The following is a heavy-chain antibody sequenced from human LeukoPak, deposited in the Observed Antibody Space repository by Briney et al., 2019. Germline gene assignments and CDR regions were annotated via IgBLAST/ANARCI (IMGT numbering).Heavy chain of an antibody. CDR2: IYYSGST. CDR3: ARHTQATGDAFDI. Sequence: SETLSLTCTVSGGSISSYYWSWIRQPPGKGLEWIGYIYYSGSTNYNPSLKSRVTISVDTSKNQFSLKLSSVTAAVTAVYYCARHTQATGDAFDIWGQGTMVTVSS. V-gene: IGHV4-59*08. CDR1: GGSISSYY. J-gene: IGHJ3*02.